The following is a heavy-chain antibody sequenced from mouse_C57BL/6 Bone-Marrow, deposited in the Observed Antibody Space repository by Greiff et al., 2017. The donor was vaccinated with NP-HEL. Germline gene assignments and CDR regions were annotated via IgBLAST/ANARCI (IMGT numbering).Heavy chain of an antibody. J-gene: IGHJ4*01. CDR2: ISYDGSN. CDR3: ARHPLGLAMDY. CDR1: GYSITSGYY. V-gene: IGHV3-6*01. D-gene: IGHD4-1*01. Sequence: DVQLQESGPGLVKPSQSLSLTCSVTGYSITSGYYWNWIRQFPGNKLEWMGYISYDGSNNYNPSLKNRISITRYTSKNPFFLKLNSVTTEDTAMYYCARHPLGLAMDYWGQGTSVTVSS.